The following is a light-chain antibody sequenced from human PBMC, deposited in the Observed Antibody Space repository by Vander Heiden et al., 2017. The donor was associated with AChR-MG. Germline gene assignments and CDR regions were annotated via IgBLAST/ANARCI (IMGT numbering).Light chain of an antibody. CDR3: QVWDNSVDHMV. V-gene: IGLV3-21*02. CDR2: ADS. CDR1: SIGGMS. J-gene: IGLJ2*01. Sequence: SYVLTQPPSVSVAPGQTATISCGGNSIGGMSVQWYQQRPGQAPLLVVFADSDRPSGIPERFSGSNSGNTATLTISSVEAGDEADYYCQVWDNSVDHMVFGGGTKLTVL.